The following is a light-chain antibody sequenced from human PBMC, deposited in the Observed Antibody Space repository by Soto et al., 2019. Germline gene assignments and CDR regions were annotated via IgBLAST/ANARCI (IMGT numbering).Light chain of an antibody. CDR3: SSRATNAGGDNWV. CDR1: SSDVGGYNF. Sequence: QLVLTQPPSASGSPGQSVTISCTGTSSDVGGYNFVSWYQQHPDKAPKLMIYEVSKRPSGVPDRFSGSKSGNTASLTVSGLQAEDEADYYCSSRATNAGGDNWVFGGGTKLTVL. CDR2: EVS. V-gene: IGLV2-8*01. J-gene: IGLJ3*02.